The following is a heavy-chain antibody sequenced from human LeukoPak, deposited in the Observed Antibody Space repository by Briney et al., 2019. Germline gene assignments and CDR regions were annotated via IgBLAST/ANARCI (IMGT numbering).Heavy chain of an antibody. CDR1: GGSISSYY. J-gene: IGHJ5*02. D-gene: IGHD3-22*01. CDR3: ALRKDSSGEFDP. Sequence: LSLTCTVSGGSISSYYWSWIRQPPGKGLEWVSYISSSGSTIYYADSVKGRFTISRDNAKNSLYLQMNSLRAEDTAVYYCALRKDSSGEFDPWGQGTLVTVSS. CDR2: ISSSGSTI. V-gene: IGHV3-11*04.